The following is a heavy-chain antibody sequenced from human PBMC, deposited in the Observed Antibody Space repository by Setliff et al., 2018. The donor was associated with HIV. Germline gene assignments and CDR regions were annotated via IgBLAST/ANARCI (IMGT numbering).Heavy chain of an antibody. D-gene: IGHD3-10*01. CDR1: GGSFSGYS. CDR2: MNHSEH. V-gene: IGHV4-34*01. CDR3: ARGAPYGSGRHRWNS. Sequence: SETLSLTCAVYGGSFSGYSWTWIRQSPGKGLEWIGEMNHSEHYYNPTLKSRVTISMDTSKNQFSLELSSVTAADTALYYCARGAPYGSGRHRWNSWGRGTLVTVSS. J-gene: IGHJ4*02.